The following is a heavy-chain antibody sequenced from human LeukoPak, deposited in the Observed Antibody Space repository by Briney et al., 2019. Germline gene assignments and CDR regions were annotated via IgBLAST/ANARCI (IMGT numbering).Heavy chain of an antibody. Sequence: SETLSPTCAVSGGSFSGYYWSWIRQPPGQGLEWIGEINQSGSTNYNPSLPRRVTISVAKSKNHFSLKLSFVAAAEAAVFYCARLYWRYMDVWGKGTTVTVSS. CDR1: GGSFSGYY. J-gene: IGHJ6*03. CDR3: ARLYWRYMDV. CDR2: INQSGST. D-gene: IGHD1-1*01. V-gene: IGHV4-34*01.